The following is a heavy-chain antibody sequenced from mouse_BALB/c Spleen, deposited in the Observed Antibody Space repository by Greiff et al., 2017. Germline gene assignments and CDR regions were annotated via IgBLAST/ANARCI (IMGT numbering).Heavy chain of an antibody. D-gene: IGHD4-1*01. CDR2: INPSNGGT. J-gene: IGHJ4*01. CDR3: TRWDEDYAMDY. Sequence: VQRVESGAELVKPGASVKLSCKASGYTFTSYYMYWVKQRPGQGLEWIGEINPSNGGTNFNEKFKSKATLTVDKSSSTAYMQLSSLTSEDSAVYYCTRWDEDYAMDYWGQGTSVTVSS. V-gene: IGHV1S81*02. CDR1: GYTFTSYY.